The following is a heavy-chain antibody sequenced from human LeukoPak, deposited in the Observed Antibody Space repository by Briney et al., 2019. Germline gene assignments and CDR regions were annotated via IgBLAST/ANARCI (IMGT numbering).Heavy chain of an antibody. J-gene: IGHJ2*01. V-gene: IGHV1-46*01. CDR1: GYTLISHH. CDR2: INPDGGTT. Sequence: ASVKVSCKPSGYTLISHHLHWVRQAPGQGLEWMGVINPDGGTTIYAQNFQGRVTMTRDMSTSTVYMELTGLRSEDTAIFYCARGRFDGYYDGRGYYAWYFDLWGRGTLVTVSS. CDR3: ARGRFDGYYDGRGYYAWYFDL. D-gene: IGHD3-22*01.